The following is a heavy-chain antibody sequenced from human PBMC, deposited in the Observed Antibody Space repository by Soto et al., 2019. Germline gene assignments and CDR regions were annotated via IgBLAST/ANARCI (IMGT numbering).Heavy chain of an antibody. CDR3: TTDYPRSLPGY. CDR2: IKSKTDGGTT. CDR1: GFTFSNAW. Sequence: GGSLRLSCAASGFTFSNAWMSWVRQAPGKGLEWVGRIKSKTDGGTTDYAAPVKGRFTIPRDDSKNTLYLQMNSLKTEDTAVYYCTTDYPRSLPGYWGQGTLVTVSS. V-gene: IGHV3-15*01. J-gene: IGHJ4*02.